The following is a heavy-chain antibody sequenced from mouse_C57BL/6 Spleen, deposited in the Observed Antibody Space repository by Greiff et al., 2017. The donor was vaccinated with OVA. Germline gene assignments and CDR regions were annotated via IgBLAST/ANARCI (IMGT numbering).Heavy chain of an antibody. CDR2: IDPSYSYT. J-gene: IGHJ2*01. CDR1: GYTFTSYW. V-gene: IGHV1-69*01. CDR3: ARREGTTVVFDY. Sequence: QVQLQQPGAELVMPGASVKLSCKDSGYTFTSYWMHWVKQRPGQGLEWIGEIDPSYSYTNYNQKFKGKSTLTVDKSSSTAYMQLSSLTSEDSAVYYCARREGTTVVFDYWGQGTTLTVAS. D-gene: IGHD1-1*01.